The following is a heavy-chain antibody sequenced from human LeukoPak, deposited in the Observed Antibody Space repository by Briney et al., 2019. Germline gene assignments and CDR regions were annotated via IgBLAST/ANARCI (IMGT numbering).Heavy chain of an antibody. V-gene: IGHV1-18*01. Sequence: EASVTVSCKASGYTFTNFRISWVRQAPGQGLEWMGWISAYNGDTNYAQKLQGRVTMTTDTSTSTAYMEPRSLRSDDTAVYYCARGSDTAMDSYYYYYYYMDVWGKGTTVTVSS. CDR3: ARGSDTAMDSYYYYYYYMDV. CDR2: ISAYNGDT. CDR1: GYTFTNFR. D-gene: IGHD5-18*01. J-gene: IGHJ6*03.